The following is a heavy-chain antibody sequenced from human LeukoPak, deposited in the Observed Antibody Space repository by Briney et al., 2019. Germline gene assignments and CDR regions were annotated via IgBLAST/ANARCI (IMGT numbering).Heavy chain of an antibody. V-gene: IGHV1-69*05. CDR2: IIPIFGTA. D-gene: IGHD1-1*01. J-gene: IGHJ5*02. CDR3: ARDHLDPNWFDP. Sequence: GASVKVSCKASGGTFISYAISWVRQAPGQGLEWMGRIIPIFGTANYAQKFQGRVTITTDEYKSTAYMQLSSLRSEDTAVYYCARDHLDPNWFDPWGQGTLVTVSS. CDR1: GGTFISYA.